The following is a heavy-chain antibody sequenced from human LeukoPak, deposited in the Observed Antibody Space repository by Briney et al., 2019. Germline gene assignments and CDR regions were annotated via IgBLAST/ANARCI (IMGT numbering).Heavy chain of an antibody. CDR3: ARDRNFYWLLLNYYYGMDV. J-gene: IGHJ6*04. Sequence: ASVKVSCKASGYTFTSYGISWVRQAPGQGLEWMGWISAYNGNTNYAQKLQGRVTMTTDTSTSTAYMELRSLRSDDTAVYYCARDRNFYWLLLNYYYGMDVWGKGTTVTVSS. V-gene: IGHV1-18*04. CDR1: GYTFTSYG. CDR2: ISAYNGNT. D-gene: IGHD3-9*01.